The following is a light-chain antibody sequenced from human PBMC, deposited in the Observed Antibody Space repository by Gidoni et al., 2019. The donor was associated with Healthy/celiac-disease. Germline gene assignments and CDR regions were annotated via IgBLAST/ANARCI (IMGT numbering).Light chain of an antibody. CDR3: QSYDSSLSGYV. CDR1: SSNIGAGYS. V-gene: IGLV1-40*01. J-gene: IGLJ1*01. CDR2: GNS. Sequence: QSVLTQPPSVSGAPGQRVTISCTGSSSNIGAGYSVHGYQQLPGTAPKLLIYGNSNRPSGVPDRFSGSKSGTSASLAITGLQADDEADYYCQSYDSSLSGYVFGTGTKVTVL.